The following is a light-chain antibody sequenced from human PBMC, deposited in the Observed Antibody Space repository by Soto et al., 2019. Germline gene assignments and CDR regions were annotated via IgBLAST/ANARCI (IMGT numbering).Light chain of an antibody. J-gene: IGLJ2*01. CDR1: SGHNTYA. V-gene: IGLV4-69*01. Sequence: QPVLTQSPSASASPGASVKLTCTLSSGHNTYAIAWYQQQPEKGPRYLMKVDTDGSHMKADEIPDRFSGSSSGAERYLTISSLQSEDEADYFCQTCGIGIRVFGGGTQHTVL. CDR2: VDTDGSH. CDR3: QTCGIGIRV.